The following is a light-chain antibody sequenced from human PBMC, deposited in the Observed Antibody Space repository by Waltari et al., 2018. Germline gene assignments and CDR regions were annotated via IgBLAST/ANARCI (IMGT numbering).Light chain of an antibody. J-gene: IGLJ2*01. CDR3: SSYTNTNTIV. CDR2: DVA. Sequence: CYQRLPGKAPKRIIYDVARWPSGVSSRFSGSKSGNTASLTISGLQAEDEADYYCSSYTNTNTIVFGGGTKVTVL. V-gene: IGLV2-14*03.